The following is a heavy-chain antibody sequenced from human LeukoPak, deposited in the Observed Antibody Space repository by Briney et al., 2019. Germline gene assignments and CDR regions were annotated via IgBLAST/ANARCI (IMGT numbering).Heavy chain of an antibody. CDR1: GFTFSSYW. CDR3: AKDLRVIDYYDSKGYFDY. J-gene: IGHJ4*02. D-gene: IGHD3-22*01. CDR2: INIDGSST. Sequence: GGSLRLSCAASGFTFSSYWMQWARQAPGGGLVWVSRINIDGSSTSYADSVKGRFPILRDNAKNTVYLQMNSLRAEDTAVYYCAKDLRVIDYYDSKGYFDYWGQGTLVTVSS. V-gene: IGHV3-74*01.